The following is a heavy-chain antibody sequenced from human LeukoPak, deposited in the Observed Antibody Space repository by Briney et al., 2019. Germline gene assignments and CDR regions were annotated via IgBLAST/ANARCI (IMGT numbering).Heavy chain of an antibody. CDR3: AGQRGYICGRGLDY. Sequence: ESGPTLVNSTPTSALTCGCYGLTLIPTGMCVTWIRQPPGKALEWLALIDWDDDKFYSPSLGTRLTISKDATRSQVVIAKTNIYPVETATYISAGQRGYICGRGLDYWGQGTLVTVSS. CDR2: IDWDDDK. J-gene: IGHJ4*02. CDR1: GLTLIPTGMC. V-gene: IGHV2-70*12. D-gene: IGHD6-13*01.